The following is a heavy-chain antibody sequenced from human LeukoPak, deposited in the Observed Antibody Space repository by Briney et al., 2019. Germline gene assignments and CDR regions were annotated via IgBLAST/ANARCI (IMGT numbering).Heavy chain of an antibody. Sequence: SETLSLTCTVSGGSISSSSYYWGWVRQPPGKGLEWIGSIYYSGSTYYNPSLKSRVTISVDTSKNQFSLKLSSVTAADTAVYYCARGEMATIDYWGQGTLVTVSS. CDR1: GGSISSSSYY. D-gene: IGHD5-24*01. J-gene: IGHJ4*02. CDR2: IYYSGST. V-gene: IGHV4-39*01. CDR3: ARGEMATIDY.